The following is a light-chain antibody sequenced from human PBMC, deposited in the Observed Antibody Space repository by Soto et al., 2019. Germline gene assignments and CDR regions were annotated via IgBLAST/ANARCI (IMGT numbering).Light chain of an antibody. V-gene: IGLV1-40*01. J-gene: IGLJ1*01. CDR1: SSNIGAGYE. Sequence: QAVVTQPPSVSAAPGQRVTISCTGSSSNIGAGYEAHWYQQVPGTAPKLLIYENNNRPSGVPDRFSGSKSGTSASLAITGLEAEDEAEYYCQSYESSLSGDVFGTGTKLTVL. CDR2: ENN. CDR3: QSYESSLSGDV.